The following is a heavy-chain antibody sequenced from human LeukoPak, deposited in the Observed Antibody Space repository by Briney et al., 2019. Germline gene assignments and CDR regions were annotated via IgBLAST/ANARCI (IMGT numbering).Heavy chain of an antibody. Sequence: PGRSLRLSCAASEFTFSSYALHWVRQAPGKGLEWVAIISYDGSNKYYADSVKGRFTISRDTSKNTLYLQMNSLRAEDTAVYYCARATYYYDSSGYMPHFDYWGQGTLVTVSS. D-gene: IGHD3-22*01. CDR3: ARATYYYDSSGYMPHFDY. CDR2: ISYDGSNK. V-gene: IGHV3-30-3*01. J-gene: IGHJ4*02. CDR1: EFTFSSYA.